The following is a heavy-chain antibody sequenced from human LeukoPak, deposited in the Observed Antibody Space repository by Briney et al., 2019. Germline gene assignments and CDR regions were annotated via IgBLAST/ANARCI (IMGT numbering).Heavy chain of an antibody. V-gene: IGHV3-74*01. CDR2: INTDGSST. CDR1: GFTFSSYW. J-gene: IGHJ4*02. Sequence: GGSLRLSCAASGFTFSSYWMHWVRQAPGKGLVWVSRINTDGSSTNYADSVKGRFTISRDNAKNTLYLQMNSLRAEDTAVYYCATDRSSIAVRPHWGQGTLVTASS. CDR3: ATDRSSIAVRPH. D-gene: IGHD6-6*01.